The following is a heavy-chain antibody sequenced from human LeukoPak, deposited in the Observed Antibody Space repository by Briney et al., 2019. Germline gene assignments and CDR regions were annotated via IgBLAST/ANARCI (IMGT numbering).Heavy chain of an antibody. CDR3: AKDRKWGTMVRGVQTTFDY. J-gene: IGHJ4*02. D-gene: IGHD3-10*01. Sequence: GGSLRLSCAASGFTFSSYGMHWVRQAPGKGLEWVAVISYDGSNKYYADSVKGRFTISRDNSKNTLYLQMNSLRAEDTAVYYCAKDRKWGTMVRGVQTTFDYWGQGTLVTVSS. V-gene: IGHV3-30*18. CDR2: ISYDGSNK. CDR1: GFTFSSYG.